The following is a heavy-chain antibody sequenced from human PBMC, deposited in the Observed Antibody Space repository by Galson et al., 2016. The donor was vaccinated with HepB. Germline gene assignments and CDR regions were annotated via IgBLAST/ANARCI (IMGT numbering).Heavy chain of an antibody. Sequence: PALVTPTQTLTLTCTFSGFSLSTSGVGVGWIRQSPGKALEWLALIYWDDDKRYSPSLKSRLTITKDTSKNQVVLQMSNMDPVDTATYYCTHTPRGRESIAGDIFDYWGQGILVTVSS. CDR3: THTPRGRESIAGDIFDY. D-gene: IGHD2-21*01. J-gene: IGHJ4*02. CDR1: GFSLSTSGVG. V-gene: IGHV2-5*02. CDR2: IYWDDDK.